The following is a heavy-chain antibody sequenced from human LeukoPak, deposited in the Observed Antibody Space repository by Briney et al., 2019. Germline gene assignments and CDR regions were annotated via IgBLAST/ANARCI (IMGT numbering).Heavy chain of an antibody. J-gene: IGHJ3*02. Sequence: PSQTLSLTCTVSGGSISSGSYYWSWIRQPAGKGLEWIGRIYTSGSTNYNPSLKSRVTISVDTSKNQFSLKLSSVTAADTAVYYCASLMERQEVDDAFDIWGQGTMVTVSS. CDR2: IYTSGST. V-gene: IGHV4-61*02. CDR3: ASLMERQEVDDAFDI. CDR1: GGSISSGSYY. D-gene: IGHD1-1*01.